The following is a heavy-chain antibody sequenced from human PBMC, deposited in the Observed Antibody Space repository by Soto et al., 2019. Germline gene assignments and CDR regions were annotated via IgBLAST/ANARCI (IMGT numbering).Heavy chain of an antibody. CDR3: ARGIPGYCGGATCYSGWFDP. D-gene: IGHD2-15*01. CDR2: ISAYNGNT. Sequence: AASVKVSCKASGYAFSSYHISWLRQAPGQGLEWMGWISAYNGNTNYAQKLQGRVTMTTDTSTSTAYMELRSLRSDDTAVYYCARGIPGYCGGATCYSGWFDPGSREPWSPSPQ. J-gene: IGHJ5*02. CDR1: GYAFSSYH. V-gene: IGHV1-18*01.